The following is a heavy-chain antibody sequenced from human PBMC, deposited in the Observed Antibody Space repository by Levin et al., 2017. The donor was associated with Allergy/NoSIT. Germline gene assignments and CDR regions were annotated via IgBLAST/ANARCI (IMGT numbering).Heavy chain of an antibody. V-gene: IGHV4-39*01. CDR3: VCLRRYSDKRRAPPEYNLGVG. D-gene: IGHD5-12*01. CDR1: GGSISSSSYY. Sequence: SSETLSLTCTVSGGSISSSSYYWGWIRQPPGKGLEWIGSIYYSGSTYYNPSLKSRVTISVDTSKNQFSLKLSSVTAADTAVYYCVCLRRYSDKRRAPPEYNLGVGWGQGTLVTVSS. J-gene: IGHJ4*02. CDR2: IYYSGST.